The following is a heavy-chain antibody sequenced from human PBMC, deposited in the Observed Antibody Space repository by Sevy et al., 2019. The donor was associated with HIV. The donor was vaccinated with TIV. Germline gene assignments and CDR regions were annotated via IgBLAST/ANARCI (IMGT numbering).Heavy chain of an antibody. CDR3: AKSDIFTGYCPFGH. CDR1: GFTFSSYA. V-gene: IGHV3-23*01. Sequence: GGSLSLSCAASGFTFSSYAMSWVRQAPGKGLEWVSALSGSGGSTYYGDSVKGRFTISRDNSENTLYLQMNSLRAEDTAVYYCAKSDIFTGYCPFGHWGQGTLVTVSS. CDR2: LSGSGGST. J-gene: IGHJ4*02. D-gene: IGHD3-9*01.